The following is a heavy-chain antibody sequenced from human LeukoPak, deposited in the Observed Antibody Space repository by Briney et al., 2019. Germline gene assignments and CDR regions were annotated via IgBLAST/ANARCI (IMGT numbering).Heavy chain of an antibody. CDR3: AREGVDYDYVHPPYFDY. J-gene: IGHJ4*02. CDR1: GFTFSSYS. Sequence: GGSLRLSCAASGFTFSSYSMNWVRQAPGKGLEWVSSISSSSSYIYYADSVKGRFTISRDNAKNSLYLQMNSLRAEDTAVYYCAREGVDYDYVHPPYFDYWGQGTLVTVSS. D-gene: IGHD3-16*01. V-gene: IGHV3-21*04. CDR2: ISSSSSYI.